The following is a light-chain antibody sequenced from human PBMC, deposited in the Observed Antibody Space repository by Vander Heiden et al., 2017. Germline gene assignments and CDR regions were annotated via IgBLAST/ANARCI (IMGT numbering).Light chain of an antibody. V-gene: IGKV3-15*01. CDR3: QQDISTLT. J-gene: IGKJ4*01. CDR1: QSVTTN. CDR2: GAS. Sequence: EIVTTQSPDTLSVSPGERATLSCRASQSVTTNLAWYQQKPGQAPRLLMHGASVRATGIPARFSGSGSGTEFTLTISSLQSEDFAVYYCQQDISTLTFGGGTQVEIK.